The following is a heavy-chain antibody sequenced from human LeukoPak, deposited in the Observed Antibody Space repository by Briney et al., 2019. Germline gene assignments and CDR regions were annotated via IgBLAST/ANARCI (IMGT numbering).Heavy chain of an antibody. J-gene: IGHJ3*02. V-gene: IGHV5-51*01. CDR2: IYPADSDT. D-gene: IGHD1-1*01. Sequence: GESLKISCKGSGYTFINYWIAWVRQMPGRDLDFMGIIYPADSDTRYSPSFQGQVTISADKSISTAYLQWSSLKASDTAMYYCARLGTGTTAVGAFDIWGQGTMVTVSS. CDR3: ARLGTGTTAVGAFDI. CDR1: GYTFINYW.